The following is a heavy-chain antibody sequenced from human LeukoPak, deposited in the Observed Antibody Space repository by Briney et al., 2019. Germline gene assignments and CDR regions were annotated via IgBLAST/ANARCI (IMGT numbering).Heavy chain of an antibody. Sequence: PSETLSLTCTVSGGSISSYYWSWIRQPPGKGLEWIGYIYYSGSTNYNPSLKSRVTISVDTSKNQFSLKLSSVTAADTAVYYCARSDSSGYKFDYWGQGTLVTVSS. CDR3: ARSDSSGYKFDY. D-gene: IGHD3-22*01. V-gene: IGHV4-59*01. CDR1: GGSISSYY. CDR2: IYYSGST. J-gene: IGHJ4*02.